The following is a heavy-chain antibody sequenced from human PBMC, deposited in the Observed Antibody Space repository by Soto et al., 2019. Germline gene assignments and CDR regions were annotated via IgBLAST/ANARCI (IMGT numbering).Heavy chain of an antibody. CDR1: GFSFSTSS. J-gene: IGHJ4*02. D-gene: IGHD5-18*01. V-gene: IGHV3-23*01. Sequence: GGSLRLSCAASGFSFSTSSMAWVCQPPGKGLEWVSAISPSASDTLYADSVKGRFTISRDNSQNTLFLQMTSLRADDTAVYYCAKGGYTFAYEWGQVDLVTVSS. CDR2: ISPSASDT. CDR3: AKGGYTFAYE.